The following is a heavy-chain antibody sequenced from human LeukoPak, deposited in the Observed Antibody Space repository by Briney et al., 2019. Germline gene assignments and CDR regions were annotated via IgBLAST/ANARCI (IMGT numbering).Heavy chain of an antibody. CDR2: IYYSGST. Sequence: PSETLSLTCTVSGGSISSSSYYWGWIRQPPGKGLEWIGSIYYSGSTYYNPSLKSRVTISVDTSKSQFSLKLSSVTAADTAVYYCARNYAGPRYAYPRVHPFDPWGQGTLVTVSS. D-gene: IGHD1-7*01. V-gene: IGHV4-39*07. CDR3: ARNYAGPRYAYPRVHPFDP. CDR1: GGSISSSSYY. J-gene: IGHJ5*02.